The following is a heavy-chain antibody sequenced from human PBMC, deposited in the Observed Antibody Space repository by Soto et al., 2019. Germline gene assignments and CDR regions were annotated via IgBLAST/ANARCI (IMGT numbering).Heavy chain of an antibody. CDR3: ARISGGPIS. CDR1: GGSISGYY. V-gene: IGHV4-4*07. Sequence: PSETLSLTSTVPGGSISGYYWKWFRQRAVKGLEWMGRVHTSGTTNYNPSLRSRVTMSVDTSKNQFSLKLSSVTAADTAVYYCARISGGPISWGQGTLVTVSS. CDR2: VHTSGTT. J-gene: IGHJ5*02.